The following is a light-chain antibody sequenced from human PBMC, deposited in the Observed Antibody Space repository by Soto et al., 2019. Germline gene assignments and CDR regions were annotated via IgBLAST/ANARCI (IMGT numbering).Light chain of an antibody. CDR3: SSYGGDQILK. Sequence: QSVLTQPASVSGSPGQSITISCTGTVTDVGSYTSVSWYKQNPGKAPRLLIFAVNNRPSGVSSRFSGSKSGNTATLDISELQIEDEGDHYCSSYGGDQILKFGGGTKVTVL. J-gene: IGLJ3*02. V-gene: IGLV2-14*01. CDR2: AVN. CDR1: VTDVGSYTS.